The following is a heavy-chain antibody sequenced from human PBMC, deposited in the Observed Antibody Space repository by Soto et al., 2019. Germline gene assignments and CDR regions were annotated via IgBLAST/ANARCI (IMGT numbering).Heavy chain of an antibody. CDR2: IFSSGST. J-gene: IGHJ4*02. CDR3: AREGSYSAYNFAHGIQLWSFDF. V-gene: IGHV4-4*07. D-gene: IGHD5-12*01. CDR1: GGSINSYY. Sequence: SETLSLTCTVSGGSINSYYWSWVRQPAGKGLEWIGRIFSSGSTSFNPSLESRVAMSVDTSKNHFSLNLSSVTAADMAVYYCAREGSYSAYNFAHGIQLWSFDFWGQGALVTVS.